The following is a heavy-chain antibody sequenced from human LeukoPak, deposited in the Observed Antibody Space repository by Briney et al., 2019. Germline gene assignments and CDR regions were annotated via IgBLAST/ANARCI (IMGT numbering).Heavy chain of an antibody. CDR3: ARVLGFGELYFDY. CDR2: IYYSGST. CDR1: GGSISSYY. V-gene: IGHV4-59*01. D-gene: IGHD3-10*01. J-gene: IGHJ4*02. Sequence: SETLSLTCTVSGGSISSYYWSWIRQPPGKGLEWIGYIYYSGSTNYNPSLKSRVTISVDTSKHQFSLKLSSVTAADTAVYYCARVLGFGELYFDYWGQGTLVTVSS.